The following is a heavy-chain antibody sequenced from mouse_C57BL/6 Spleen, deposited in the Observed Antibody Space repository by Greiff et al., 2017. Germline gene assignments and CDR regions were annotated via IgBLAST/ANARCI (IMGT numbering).Heavy chain of an antibody. CDR2: ISYDGSN. D-gene: IGHD2-2*01. J-gene: IGHJ2*01. Sequence: EVKLQESGPGLVKPSQSLSLTCSVTGYSFTSGYYWNWIRQFPGNKLEWMGYISYDGSNNYNPSLKNTTSFPRATSKNQSYLKLNSVTTEDTATYDCTVGYGSFDYGGQGTTLTVSS. V-gene: IGHV3-6*01. CDR3: TVGYGSFDY. CDR1: GYSFTSGYY.